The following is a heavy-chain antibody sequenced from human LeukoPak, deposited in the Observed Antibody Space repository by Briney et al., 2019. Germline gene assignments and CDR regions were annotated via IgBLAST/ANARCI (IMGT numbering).Heavy chain of an antibody. CDR2: ISSDGSNK. V-gene: IGHV3-30*18. D-gene: IGHD2-21*02. Sequence: PGRSLRLSCAASGFTLSTYGMHWVRQAPGKGLEWVAVISSDGSNKFYADSVKGRFTISRDGSKNTLYLQMNSLRPDDTAVYFCAKPQVTANWYHFHYWGQGTLVTVSS. J-gene: IGHJ4*02. CDR3: AKPQVTANWYHFHY. CDR1: GFTLSTYG.